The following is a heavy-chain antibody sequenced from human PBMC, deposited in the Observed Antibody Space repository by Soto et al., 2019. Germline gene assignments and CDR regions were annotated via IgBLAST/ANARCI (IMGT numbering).Heavy chain of an antibody. CDR1: GFTFSGYW. Sequence: PGGSLRLSCAASGFTFSGYWMSWVRQAPGKGLEWVANIKQDGSEKYYVDSVKGRFTISRDNAKNSLYLQMNSLRAEDTAVYYCARVLPYYFDYWGQGTMVTSPQ. CDR3: ARVLPYYFDY. CDR2: IKQDGSEK. V-gene: IGHV3-7*01. J-gene: IGHJ4*02.